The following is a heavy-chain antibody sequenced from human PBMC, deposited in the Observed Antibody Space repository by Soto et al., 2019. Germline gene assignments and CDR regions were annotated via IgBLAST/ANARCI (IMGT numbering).Heavy chain of an antibody. D-gene: IGHD6-19*01. CDR3: ARQQWLVLNAFDI. J-gene: IGHJ3*02. Sequence: PSETLSLTCTVSGGSISSGDHYWSWIRQPPGKGLEWIGYIYYSGSTYYNPSLKSRVTISVDTSKNQFSLNLSSVTAADTAVYYFARQQWLVLNAFDIWGQGTMVTVSS. CDR1: GGSISSGDHY. CDR2: IYYSGST. V-gene: IGHV4-30-4*01.